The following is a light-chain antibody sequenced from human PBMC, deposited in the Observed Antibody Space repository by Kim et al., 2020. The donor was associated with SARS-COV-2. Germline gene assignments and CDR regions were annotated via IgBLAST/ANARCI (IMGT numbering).Light chain of an antibody. J-gene: IGKJ2*01. V-gene: IGKV1-5*03. CDR2: LAS. Sequence: DIQMTQSPSTLSGSVGDRVTITCRASQNIGTFLAWYQQKPGKAPRLLIYLASTLESGVPSRFSGSGSGTEFTLTINSLQPDDFATYYCQQYIRFPYTFGQGTKLEI. CDR1: QNIGTF. CDR3: QQYIRFPYT.